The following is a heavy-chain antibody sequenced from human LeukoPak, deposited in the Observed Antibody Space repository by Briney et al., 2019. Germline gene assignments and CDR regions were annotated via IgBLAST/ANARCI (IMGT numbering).Heavy chain of an antibody. J-gene: IGHJ1*01. CDR1: GGSIRTYY. CDR3: ARDGGSYSDIAEYFQH. D-gene: IGHD4-17*01. V-gene: IGHV4-59*01. CDR2: IYHSGNT. Sequence: PSDTLSLTCTVSGGSIRTYYWSWIRQPPGKGLEWIGYIYHSGNTNYNPSLKSRVSISVDRPKNQFSLKLTSVTAADTAVYYCARDGGSYSDIAEYFQHWGQGTLVTVFS.